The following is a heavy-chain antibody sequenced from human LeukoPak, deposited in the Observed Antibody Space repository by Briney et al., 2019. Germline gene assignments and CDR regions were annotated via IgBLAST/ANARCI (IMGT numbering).Heavy chain of an antibody. V-gene: IGHV1-46*01. J-gene: IGHJ4*02. Sequence: ASVKVSCKASGYTFSTYYMHWVRQAPGQGLEWMGIISPTTGSTNYAQEFQGRVTMTRDMSTSTVYMELSSLRSEDTAVYYCARDYYYDTSGYLNYWGQGTLVTVSS. CDR1: GYTFSTYY. D-gene: IGHD3-22*01. CDR3: ARDYYYDTSGYLNY. CDR2: ISPTTGST.